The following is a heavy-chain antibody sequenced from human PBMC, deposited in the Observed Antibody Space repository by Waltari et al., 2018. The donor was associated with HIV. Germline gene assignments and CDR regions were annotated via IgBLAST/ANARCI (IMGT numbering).Heavy chain of an antibody. V-gene: IGHV1-69*01. J-gene: IGHJ6*02. D-gene: IGHD5-18*01. CDR2: IIPIFGTA. Sequence: QVQLVQSGAEVKKPGSSVKVSCKASGGPFSSYAISWVRQAPGQGLEWMGGIIPIFGTANYAQKFQGRVTITADESTSTAYMELSSLRSEDTAVYYCARIPGYSYGYYYYYGMDVWGQGTTVTVSS. CDR1: GGPFSSYA. CDR3: ARIPGYSYGYYYYYGMDV.